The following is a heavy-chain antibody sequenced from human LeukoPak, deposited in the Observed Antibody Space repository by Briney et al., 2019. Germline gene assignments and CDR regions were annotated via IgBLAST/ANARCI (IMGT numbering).Heavy chain of an antibody. CDR1: GFIFSSYE. V-gene: IGHV3-48*03. D-gene: IGHD3-16*02. Sequence: PGGSLRLSCAASGFIFSSYEMSWVRQAPGKGLEWVSYISSSGSTIYYADSVKGRFTISRDNAKNSLYLQMNSLRAEDTAVYYCARDGMDDYVWGSYRYDYWGQGTLVTVSS. J-gene: IGHJ4*02. CDR3: ARDGMDDYVWGSYRYDY. CDR2: ISSSGSTI.